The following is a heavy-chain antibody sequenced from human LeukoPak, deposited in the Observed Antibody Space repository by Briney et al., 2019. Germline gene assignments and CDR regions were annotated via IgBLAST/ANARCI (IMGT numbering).Heavy chain of an antibody. CDR2: ISAYNGNT. V-gene: IGHV1-18*01. D-gene: IGHD6-13*01. J-gene: IGHJ4*02. CDR1: GYTFTSYG. CDR3: ARLGGAAAVTGYFDY. Sequence: ASVKVSCKASGYTFTSYGIIWVRQAPGQGLEWMGWISAYNGNTNYAQKLQGRVTMTTDTSTSTAYMELRSLRSDDTAVYYCARLGGAAAVTGYFDYWGQGTLVTVSS.